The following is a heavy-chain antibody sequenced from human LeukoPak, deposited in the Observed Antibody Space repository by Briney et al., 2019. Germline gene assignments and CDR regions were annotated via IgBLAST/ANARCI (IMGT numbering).Heavy chain of an antibody. CDR1: GGSISSGGYY. Sequence: SETLSLTCTVSGGSISSGGYYWSWIRQHPGKGLEWIGYIYYSGSTFYNPSLKSRVTISVDTSKNQFSLKLTSVTAADTAVYYCARVWLLWFGELYVHNWFDPWGQGTLVTVSS. CDR2: IYYSGST. J-gene: IGHJ5*02. CDR3: ARVWLLWFGELYVHNWFDP. D-gene: IGHD3-10*01. V-gene: IGHV4-31*03.